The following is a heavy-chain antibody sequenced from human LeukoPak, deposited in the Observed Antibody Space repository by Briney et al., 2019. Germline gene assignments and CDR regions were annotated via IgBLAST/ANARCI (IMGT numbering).Heavy chain of an antibody. J-gene: IGHJ4*02. CDR1: GYIFTDYY. CDR3: ARVAYGNNATPFDH. CDR2: INPNSGDT. Sequence: ASVKVSCKASGYIFTDYYIHWVRQAPGQGPEWTGRINPNSGDTDSAQKFQGRVTMTRVTSITTVYMEMRRLTSDDTAVYYCARVAYGNNATPFDHWGQGTLVIVSS. D-gene: IGHD4-11*01. V-gene: IGHV1-2*06.